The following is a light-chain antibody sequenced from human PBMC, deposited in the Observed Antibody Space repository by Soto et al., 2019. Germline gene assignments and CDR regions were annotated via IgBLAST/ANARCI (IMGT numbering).Light chain of an antibody. V-gene: IGKV1-5*03. Sequence: DIHMTQSPSTLSASVGYRVTITCRASQSISSWLAWYQQKPWKAPKLLIYKASSLQIGVPSRFSGSGSGTEFTLTISSLQPDDFATYYCQQYNSYWTFGQGTKVDIK. CDR1: QSISSW. CDR2: KAS. J-gene: IGKJ1*01. CDR3: QQYNSYWT.